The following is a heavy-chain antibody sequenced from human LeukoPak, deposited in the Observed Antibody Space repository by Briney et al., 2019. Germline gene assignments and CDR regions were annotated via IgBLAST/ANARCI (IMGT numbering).Heavy chain of an antibody. J-gene: IGHJ4*02. CDR1: GGSISTSNYY. CDR3: ARDLKGVYFDY. V-gene: IGHV4-39*07. CDR2: IFYSGST. Sequence: SETLSLTCTVSGGSISTSNYYWGWIRQPPGKGLEWIGNIFYSGSTYYSPSLKSRVTISLDTSRNQFSLKLTSVTAADTAVYYCARDLKGVYFDYWGQGILVTVSS. D-gene: IGHD3-16*01.